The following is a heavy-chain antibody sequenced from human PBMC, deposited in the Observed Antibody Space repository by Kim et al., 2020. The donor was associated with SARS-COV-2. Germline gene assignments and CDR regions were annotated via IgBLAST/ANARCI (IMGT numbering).Heavy chain of an antibody. CDR3: ARLGVPAAMWYYDYGMDV. V-gene: IGHV4-39*01. D-gene: IGHD2-2*01. CDR2: IYYSGST. Sequence: SETLSLTCTVSGGSISSSSYYWGWIRQPPGKGLEWIGSIYYSGSTYYNPSLKSRVTISVDTSKNQFSLKLSSVTAADTAVYYCARLGVPAAMWYYDYGMDVWGDGTTVTASS. J-gene: IGHJ6*02. CDR1: GGSISSSSYY.